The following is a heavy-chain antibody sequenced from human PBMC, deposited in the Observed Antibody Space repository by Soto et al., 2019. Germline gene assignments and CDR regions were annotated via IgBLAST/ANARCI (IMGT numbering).Heavy chain of an antibody. CDR1: GGTFSSYA. J-gene: IGHJ6*02. CDR2: IIPIFGTA. V-gene: IGHV1-69*13. D-gene: IGHD2-2*01. CDR3: ARDQLVVVPAAMSNYYYGMDV. Sequence: SVKVSCKASGGTFSSYAISWVRQAPGQGLEWMGGIIPIFGTANYAQKFQGRVTITADESTSTAYMELSSLRSEDTAVYYCARDQLVVVPAAMSNYYYGMDVWGQGTTVTVSS.